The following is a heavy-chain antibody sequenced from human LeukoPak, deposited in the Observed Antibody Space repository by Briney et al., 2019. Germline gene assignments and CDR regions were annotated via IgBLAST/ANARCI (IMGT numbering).Heavy chain of an antibody. Sequence: GGSLRLSCAASGFTFSSYGMHWVRQAPGKGLEWVAFIRYDGSNKYYADSVKGRFTISRDNSKNTLYLQMNSLRAEDTAVYYCAKGFSDYYYYMEVWGKGTTVTVSS. CDR1: GFTFSSYG. D-gene: IGHD2/OR15-2a*01. J-gene: IGHJ6*03. V-gene: IGHV3-30*02. CDR3: AKGFSDYYYYMEV. CDR2: IRYDGSNK.